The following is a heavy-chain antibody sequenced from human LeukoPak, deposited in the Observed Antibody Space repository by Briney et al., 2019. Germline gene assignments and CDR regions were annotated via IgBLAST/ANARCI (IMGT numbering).Heavy chain of an antibody. CDR3: AKYTGITGTKEYYFDY. CDR2: IRYDGSNK. CDR1: GFTFNSYD. V-gene: IGHV3-30*02. D-gene: IGHD1/OR15-1a*01. J-gene: IGHJ4*02. Sequence: GGSLRLSCVVSGFTFNSYDMHWVRQAPGKGLEWVAFIRYDGSNKYYADSVKGRFTISRDNSKITLSLQMNSLRAEDTAVYYCAKYTGITGTKEYYFDYWGQGTLVTVSS.